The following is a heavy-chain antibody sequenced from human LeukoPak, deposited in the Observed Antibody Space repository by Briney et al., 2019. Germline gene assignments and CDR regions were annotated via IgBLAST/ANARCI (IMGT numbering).Heavy chain of an antibody. D-gene: IGHD2-21*01. V-gene: IGHV7-4-1*02. Sequence: ASVKVTCKPSGYTFTSYAINRVRQPPGQGLGWMGWINTNTGNPTYAQGFTGRFVFSLDTSVSTAYLQISSLKAEDTAVYYCARGLLYSSNDYSGQGTLVTVSS. CDR2: INTNTGNP. CDR3: ARGLLYSSNDY. J-gene: IGHJ4*02. CDR1: GYTFTSYA.